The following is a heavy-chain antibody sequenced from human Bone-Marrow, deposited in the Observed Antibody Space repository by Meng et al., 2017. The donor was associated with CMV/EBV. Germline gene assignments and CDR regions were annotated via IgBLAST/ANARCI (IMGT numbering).Heavy chain of an antibody. D-gene: IGHD6-13*01. CDR1: GFTFSSYD. CDR2: IGTAGDT. J-gene: IGHJ4*02. Sequence: GESLKISCAASGFTFSSYDMHWVRQATGKGLEWVSAIGTAGDTYYPGSVKGRFTISRENAKNSLYLQMNSLRAGDTAVYYCARAPSSWYDYWGQGTLVPVSS. CDR3: ARAPSSWYDY. V-gene: IGHV3-13*01.